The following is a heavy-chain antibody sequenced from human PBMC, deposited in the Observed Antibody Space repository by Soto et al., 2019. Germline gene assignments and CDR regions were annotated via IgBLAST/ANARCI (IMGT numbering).Heavy chain of an antibody. Sequence: LRLSCAASGFTFRNYGMNWVRQAPGRGLEWVSYIGIGSSTKYYADSVKGRFTISRDNAKNSLYLQMNSLRAEDTAVYYCARDQLYYNDISGRPLNAFDVWGQGTMVTVSS. CDR2: IGIGSSTK. CDR3: ARDQLYYNDISGRPLNAFDV. CDR1: GFTFRNYG. J-gene: IGHJ3*01. D-gene: IGHD3-22*01. V-gene: IGHV3-48*01.